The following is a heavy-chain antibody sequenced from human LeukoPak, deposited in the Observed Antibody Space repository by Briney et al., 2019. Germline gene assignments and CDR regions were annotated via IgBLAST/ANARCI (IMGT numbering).Heavy chain of an antibody. CDR3: ANPTADYNSGY. D-gene: IGHD4-11*01. V-gene: IGHV3-23*01. J-gene: IGHJ4*02. Sequence: GGSLRLSYAASGFTFRSYAVTWVRQAPGKGLEWVSAISGSADSTYYADSVKGRFTISRDNSKNTLYLQMNSLRDEDTAVYYCANPTADYNSGYWGQGTLVTVSS. CDR2: ISGSADST. CDR1: GFTFRSYA.